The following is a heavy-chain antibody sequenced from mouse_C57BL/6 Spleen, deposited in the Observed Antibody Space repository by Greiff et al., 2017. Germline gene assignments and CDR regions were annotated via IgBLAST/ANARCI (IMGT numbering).Heavy chain of an antibody. J-gene: IGHJ4*01. Sequence: EVMLVESGGDLVKPGGSLKLSCAASGFTFSSYGMSWVRQTPDKRLEWVATISSGGSYTYYPDSVKGRFTLSGDNAKNTLYLQMSSLKSEDTAMYDGARQEGWLLENAMDYWGQGTSVTVSS. D-gene: IGHD2-3*01. CDR2: ISSGGSYT. V-gene: IGHV5-6*01. CDR3: ARQEGWLLENAMDY. CDR1: GFTFSSYG.